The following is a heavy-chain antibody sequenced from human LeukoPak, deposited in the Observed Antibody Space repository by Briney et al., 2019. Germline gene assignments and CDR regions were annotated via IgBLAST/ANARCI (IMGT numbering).Heavy chain of an antibody. Sequence: PGRSLRLSCAASGFTFSSYAMHWVRQAPGKGLEWVAVISYDGSNKYYADSVKGRFTISRDNSKNRLYLQMNSLRAEDTAVYYCARDWHYYGSMDVWGQGTTVTVSS. CDR1: GFTFSSYA. D-gene: IGHD3-10*01. CDR2: ISYDGSNK. CDR3: ARDWHYYGSMDV. J-gene: IGHJ6*02. V-gene: IGHV3-30*04.